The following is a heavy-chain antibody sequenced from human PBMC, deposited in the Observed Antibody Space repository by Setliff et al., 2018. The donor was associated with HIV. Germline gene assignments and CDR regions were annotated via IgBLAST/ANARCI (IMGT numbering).Heavy chain of an antibody. D-gene: IGHD3-3*01. V-gene: IGHV4-4*09. CDR2: INSSGTT. Sequence: LSLTCTVSGGSFCNFFWNWIRQPPGKGLEWIGYINSSGTTNYNPSLKSRVNISIDPSKNHFTLRLSSVTVADTAVYYCARRGRFMGWFDPWGQGSLVTVSS. CDR3: ARRGRFMGWFDP. J-gene: IGHJ5*02. CDR1: GGSFCNFF.